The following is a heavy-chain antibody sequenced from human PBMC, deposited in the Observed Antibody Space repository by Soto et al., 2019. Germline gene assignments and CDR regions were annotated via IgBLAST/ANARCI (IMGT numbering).Heavy chain of an antibody. CDR2: IYYSGST. D-gene: IGHD2-2*01. CDR3: ARQDCSSTSCYLYYYYYGMDV. V-gene: IGHV4-39*01. CDR1: GGSISSSSYY. Sequence: PSETLSLTCTVSGGSISSSSYYWGWIRQPPGKGLEWIGSIYYSGSTYYKPSLKSRVTISVDTSKNQFFLKLSSVTAADTAVYYCARQDCSSTSCYLYYYYYGMDVWGQGTTGTVS. J-gene: IGHJ6*02.